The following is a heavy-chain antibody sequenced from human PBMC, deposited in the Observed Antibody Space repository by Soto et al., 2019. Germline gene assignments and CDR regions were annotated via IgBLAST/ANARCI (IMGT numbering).Heavy chain of an antibody. J-gene: IGHJ5*02. V-gene: IGHV4-39*01. D-gene: IGHD3-10*01. Sequence: QLQLQESGPGLVKPSETLSLTCTVSGGSISSSSYYWGWIRQPPGKGLEWIGSIYYSGSTYYNPSLKSRVTISVDTSKNQFSLKLSSVTAADTAVYYCARHRQVLLWFGELLGGWFDPWGQGTLVTVSS. CDR3: ARHRQVLLWFGELLGGWFDP. CDR2: IYYSGST. CDR1: GGSISSSSYY.